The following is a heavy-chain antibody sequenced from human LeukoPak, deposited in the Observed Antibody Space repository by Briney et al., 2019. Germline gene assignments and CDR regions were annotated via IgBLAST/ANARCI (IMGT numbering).Heavy chain of an antibody. CDR1: GYSFTSYW. J-gene: IGHJ6*03. CDR2: IYPGDSDT. V-gene: IGHV5-51*01. Sequence: GESLKISCKGSGYSFTSYWIGWVRQMPGKGLEWMGIIYPGDSDTRYSPSFQGQVTISADKSISTAYLQWSSLKASDTAMYYCARSAEPQSSGGSCYYYYYYMDVWGKGTTVTVSS. CDR3: ARSAEPQSSGGSCYYYYYYMDV. D-gene: IGHD2-15*01.